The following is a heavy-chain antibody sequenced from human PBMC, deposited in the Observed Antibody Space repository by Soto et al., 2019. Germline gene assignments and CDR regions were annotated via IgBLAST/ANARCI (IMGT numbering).Heavy chain of an antibody. CDR2: IYYSGST. D-gene: IGHD3-22*01. V-gene: IGHV4-30-4*01. J-gene: IGHJ3*02. Sequence: SETLSLTCTVSGGSSSSGDYYWSWIRQPPGKGLEWIGYIYYSGSTYYNPSLKGRVTISVDTSKNQFSLKLSSVTAADTAVYYCASDLSYYYDSSGYSGAFDIWGQGTMVT. CDR1: GGSSSSGDYY. CDR3: ASDLSYYYDSSGYSGAFDI.